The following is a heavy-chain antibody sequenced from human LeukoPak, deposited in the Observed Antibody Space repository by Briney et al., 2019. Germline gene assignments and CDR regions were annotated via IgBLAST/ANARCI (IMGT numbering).Heavy chain of an antibody. V-gene: IGHV3-7*01. D-gene: IGHD6-13*01. CDR3: AREGTAAAGNYAFDI. CDR1: GFTFSSYW. Sequence: GGSLRLSCGASGFTFSSYWMSWVRQAPGKGLEWVANIKQDGSEEYYVDSVKGRFTISRDSAKNSLYLQMNSLRVEDTAVYYCAREGTAAAGNYAFDIWGQGTMVTVSS. J-gene: IGHJ3*02. CDR2: IKQDGSEE.